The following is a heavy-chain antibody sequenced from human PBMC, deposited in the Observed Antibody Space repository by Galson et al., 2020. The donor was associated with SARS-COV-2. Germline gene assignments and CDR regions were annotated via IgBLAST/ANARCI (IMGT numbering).Heavy chain of an antibody. CDR3: ARGNSPCVTIFGVLTGTCGMDV. V-gene: IGHV4-61*02. CDR1: GASISSGSYY. CDR2: IYKSGNT. D-gene: IGHD3-3*01. J-gene: IGHJ6*02. Sequence: SETLSLTCTVSGASISSGSYYWSWHRQPAGKGLEWLGRIYKSGNTNYNPTLWTQVTISVDTSKTQFSLKLTSVTAADTAVYYCARGNSPCVTIFGVLTGTCGMDVWGQGTTVTVSS.